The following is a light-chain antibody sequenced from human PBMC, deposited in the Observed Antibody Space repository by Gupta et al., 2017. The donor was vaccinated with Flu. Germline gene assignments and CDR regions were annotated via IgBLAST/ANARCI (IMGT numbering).Light chain of an antibody. Sequence: QSALTQPASASGSPAKSVTIPCTGTSSDVGSYNYVSCYQQHQGKAPKLMISEVSKRPSGVPDRFSCSKSGNTASLPVSGLLDEDDADYYCSSYAGSNNVVFGGGTKLTVL. CDR1: SSDVGSYNY. CDR3: SSYAGSNNVV. J-gene: IGLJ2*01. CDR2: EVS. V-gene: IGLV2-8*01.